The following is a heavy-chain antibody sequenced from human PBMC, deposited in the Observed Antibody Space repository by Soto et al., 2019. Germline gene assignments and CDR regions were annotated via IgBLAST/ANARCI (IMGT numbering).Heavy chain of an antibody. CDR1: GFTFSSYA. V-gene: IGHV3-64*01. CDR2: ISSNGGST. CDR3: ARPLFEGGYYYYGRDV. D-gene: IGHD3-16*01. J-gene: IGHJ6*02. Sequence: EVQLVESGGGLVQPGGSLRLSCAASGFTFSSYAMHWVRQAPGKGLEYVSAISSNGGSTYYANSVKGRFTISRDNYQNTLYLQLGSLRAEDKAAYYCARPLFEGGYYYYGRDVWGQGTTVTVSS.